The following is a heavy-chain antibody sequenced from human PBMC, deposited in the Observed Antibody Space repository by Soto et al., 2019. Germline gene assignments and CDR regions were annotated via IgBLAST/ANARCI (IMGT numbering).Heavy chain of an antibody. CDR2: LSYDGSNK. CDR3: AGPNRHYYYYGMDV. CDR1: GFTFSSYA. J-gene: IGHJ6*02. D-gene: IGHD7-27*01. V-gene: IGHV3-30-3*01. Sequence: QVQLVESGGGVVQPRRSLRLSCAASGFTFSSYAMHWVRQAPGKGLEWVAVLSYDGSNKYYADSVKGRFTISRDNSKNTLYLQMNSLRAEDTAVYYCAGPNRHYYYYGMDVWGQGTTVTVSS.